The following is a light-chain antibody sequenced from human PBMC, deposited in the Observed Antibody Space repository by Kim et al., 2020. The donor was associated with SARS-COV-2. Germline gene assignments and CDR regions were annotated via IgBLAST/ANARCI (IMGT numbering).Light chain of an antibody. CDR2: GAS. Sequence: EVVVTQSPATLSVSPGERATLSCRASQSVSSNLVWYQHKPGQAPRLLIYGASTRATGIPARFSGSGSGTEFTLTISSLQSEDFAVYYCLQYNVWHHTFGQGTKLEI. V-gene: IGKV3-15*01. CDR3: LQYNVWHHT. J-gene: IGKJ2*01. CDR1: QSVSSN.